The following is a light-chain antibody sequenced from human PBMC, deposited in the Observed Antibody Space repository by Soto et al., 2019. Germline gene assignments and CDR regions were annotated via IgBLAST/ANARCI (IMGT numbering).Light chain of an antibody. V-gene: IGLV2-23*03. CDR3: RSYAGSSTFEV. CDR1: SSDVGSYNL. CDR2: EGS. Sequence: QSALTRPASVSGSPGQSITISCTGTSSDVGSYNLVSWYQQHPGKAPKLMIYEGSKRPSGVSNRFSGSKSGNTASLTISGTLAEDEADHYCRSYAGSSTFEVFGTGTKLTVL. J-gene: IGLJ1*01.